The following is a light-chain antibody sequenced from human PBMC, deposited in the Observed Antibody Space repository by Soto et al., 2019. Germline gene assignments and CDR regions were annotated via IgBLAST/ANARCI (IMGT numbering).Light chain of an antibody. Sequence: EIVLTQSPSTLSLSPGERATLSCRASQSVSSSYLAWYQQKPGQAPRLLIYGASSRATGIADRFSGSGSGTDFSLTISRLEPEDFAVYYCQQYGSSPGFTFGAGTKVDIK. CDR3: QQYGSSPGFT. CDR1: QSVSSSY. V-gene: IGKV3-20*01. CDR2: GAS. J-gene: IGKJ3*01.